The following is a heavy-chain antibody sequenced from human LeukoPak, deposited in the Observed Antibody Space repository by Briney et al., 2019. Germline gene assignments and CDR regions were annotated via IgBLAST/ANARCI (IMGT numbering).Heavy chain of an antibody. Sequence: ASVKVSCKASGYTFTSYYMHWVRQAPGQGLERMGIINPSGGSTSYAQKFQGRVTITRDTSASTAYMELSSLRSEDTAVYYCARIAAAGTVYFDYWGQGTLVTVSS. V-gene: IGHV1-46*01. CDR2: INPSGGST. CDR1: GYTFTSYY. D-gene: IGHD6-13*01. CDR3: ARIAAAGTVYFDY. J-gene: IGHJ4*02.